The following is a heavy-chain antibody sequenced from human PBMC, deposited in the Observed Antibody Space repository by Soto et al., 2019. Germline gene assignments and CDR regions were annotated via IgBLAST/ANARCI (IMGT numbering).Heavy chain of an antibody. Sequence: EVQLVESGGGLVQPRGSLRVSCAASGFSFSSHWMTWVRQVPGKGLEWVAAINEDGSEKYYADSVKGRFTISRDNAKTSVYLEMNDLRVGDTAVYSCAKSPMARTFHYGLDVWGQGTTVTVSS. J-gene: IGHJ6*02. CDR3: AKSPMARTFHYGLDV. V-gene: IGHV3-7*05. CDR2: INEDGSEK. CDR1: GFSFSSHW.